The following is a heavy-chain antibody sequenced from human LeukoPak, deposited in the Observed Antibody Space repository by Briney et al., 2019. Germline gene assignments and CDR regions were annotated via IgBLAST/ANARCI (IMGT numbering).Heavy chain of an antibody. CDR3: ARDWAHGSFDY. Sequence: GASVRVSCKASGYTFSGYSMHWVRQAPGQGPEWMGMINPTSGSATYAQKFQGSVTMTRDTSTSTLYMELSSLRSDDTAVYYCARDWAHGSFDYWGQGTPVIVSS. V-gene: IGHV1-46*01. CDR2: INPTSGSA. J-gene: IGHJ4*02. CDR1: GYTFSGYS. D-gene: IGHD3-10*01.